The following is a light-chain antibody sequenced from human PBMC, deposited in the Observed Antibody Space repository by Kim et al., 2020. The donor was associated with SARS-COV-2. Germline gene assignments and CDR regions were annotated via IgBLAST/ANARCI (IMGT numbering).Light chain of an antibody. V-gene: IGKV1-12*01. Sequence: AAGGDRVTVSYRASQGISSYLAGYQQKAGTAPKFLIYAASSLQSGVPSRFSGSGSGTDFTLTISSLQPEDFATYYCQQTDSFPLTFGGGTKVDIK. J-gene: IGKJ4*01. CDR2: AAS. CDR3: QQTDSFPLT. CDR1: QGISSY.